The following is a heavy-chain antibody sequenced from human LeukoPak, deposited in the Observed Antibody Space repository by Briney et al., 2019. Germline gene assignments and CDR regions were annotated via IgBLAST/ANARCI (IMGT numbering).Heavy chain of an antibody. CDR3: TRVGYIDEGIDY. CDR2: IKQDGSKK. CDR1: GFPFSSYW. D-gene: IGHD5-24*01. Sequence: GGSLRLSCVASGFPFSSYWMTWVRQAPGKGLEWVANIKQDGSKKSYMDSVKGRFTIPRDNAKNSLYLQMNSLRAEDTAIYYCTRVGYIDEGIDYWGQGTLVTVSS. J-gene: IGHJ4*02. V-gene: IGHV3-7*04.